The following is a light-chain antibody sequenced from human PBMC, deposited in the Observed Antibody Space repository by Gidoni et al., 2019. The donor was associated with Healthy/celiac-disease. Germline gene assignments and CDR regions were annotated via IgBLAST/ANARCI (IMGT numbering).Light chain of an antibody. CDR3: QKYNSAPHT. CDR1: QGISNY. J-gene: IGKJ4*01. CDR2: AAS. V-gene: IGKV1-27*01. Sequence: DIQMTQSPSSLSASVGDRVTITCRESQGISNYLAWYQQKPGKVPKLLIYAASTLQSGVQSRSSGSGSRKDFTLTISSQQPEDVATYYWQKYNSAPHTFGGGTKVEIK.